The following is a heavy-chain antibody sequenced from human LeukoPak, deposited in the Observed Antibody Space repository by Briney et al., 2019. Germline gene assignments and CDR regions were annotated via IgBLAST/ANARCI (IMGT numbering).Heavy chain of an antibody. V-gene: IGHV3-23*01. D-gene: IGHD2-15*01. CDR3: AKQLGYCSDGSCYFPY. CDR2: ISNNGGYT. J-gene: IGHJ4*02. CDR1: GFTFSSSA. Sequence: GGSLRLSCAASGFTFSSSAMSWVRQAPGKGLEWVSAISNNGGYTYYTDSVQGRFTISRDNSKSTLCLQMNSLRAEDTAVYYCAKQLGYCSDGSCYFPYWGQGTLVTVSS.